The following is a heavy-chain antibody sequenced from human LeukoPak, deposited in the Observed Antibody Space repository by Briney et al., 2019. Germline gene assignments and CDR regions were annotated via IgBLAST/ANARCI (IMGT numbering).Heavy chain of an antibody. CDR1: GFTFSSYW. Sequence: PGGSLRLSCAASGFTFSSYWMSWVRQAPGKGLEWVANINQDGSEKYYVDSVKGRFTISRDNAKNSLYLQMNSLRAEDTAVYYCARDTIFGADYFDYWGQGTLVTVSS. D-gene: IGHD3-3*01. J-gene: IGHJ4*02. CDR2: INQDGSEK. V-gene: IGHV3-7*01. CDR3: ARDTIFGADYFDY.